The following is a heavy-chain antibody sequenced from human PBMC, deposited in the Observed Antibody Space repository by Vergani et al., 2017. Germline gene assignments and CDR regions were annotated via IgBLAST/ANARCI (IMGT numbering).Heavy chain of an antibody. D-gene: IGHD1-26*01. J-gene: IGHJ5*02. CDR1: GYIFSGYY. V-gene: IGHV1-2*02. CDR3: ARDPPGIVGVHWFDP. CDR2: INPNSGGT. Sequence: QVQLVQSGAEVKKPGASVKVSCKASGYIFSGYYIHWVRQAPGQGLEWMAWINPNSGGTNYAQKFQGRVTMTRDTSISTAYMELSRLRSEDTTVYYCARDPPGIVGVHWFDPWGQGTLVTVSS.